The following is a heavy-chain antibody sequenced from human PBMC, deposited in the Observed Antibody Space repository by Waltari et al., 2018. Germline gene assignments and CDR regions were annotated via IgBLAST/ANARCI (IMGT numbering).Heavy chain of an antibody. V-gene: IGHV1-69*05. CDR3: ARGGLYGQQLLESAFEI. CDR1: GYTLTSYG. J-gene: IGHJ3*02. CDR2: IIPMFGTA. Sequence: QLVQSGAEVKKPGASVKVSCKASGYTLTSYGIMWVRQAPGQGLEWMGGIIPMFGTANYAQKFQERVSITTDGSMTTAYMELSSLTSEDTAVYYCARGGLYGQQLLESAFEIWGQGTQVTVSS. D-gene: IGHD6-13*01.